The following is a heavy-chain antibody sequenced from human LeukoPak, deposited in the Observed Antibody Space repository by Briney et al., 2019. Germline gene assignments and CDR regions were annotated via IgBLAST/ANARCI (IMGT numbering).Heavy chain of an antibody. CDR2: ISAYNGNT. J-gene: IGHJ5*02. D-gene: IGHD2-2*01. Sequence: ASVKVSCKASGYTFIGYYIHRVRQAPGQGLEWMGWISAYNGNTNYAQKLQGRVTMTTDTSTSTAYMELRSLRSDDTAVYYCAREVVPAASWFDPWGQGTLVTVSS. CDR1: GYTFIGYY. CDR3: AREVVPAASWFDP. V-gene: IGHV1-18*04.